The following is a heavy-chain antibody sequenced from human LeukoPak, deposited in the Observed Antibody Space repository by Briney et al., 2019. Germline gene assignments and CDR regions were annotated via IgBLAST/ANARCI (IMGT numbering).Heavy chain of an antibody. D-gene: IGHD2-15*01. CDR1: GFTFSSYG. V-gene: IGHV3-23*01. J-gene: IGHJ4*02. Sequence: GGSLRLSCAASGFTFSSYGISWVRQAPGKGLEWVSAISGSGGRTYYADSVKGRFTISRDNSKNTLYLQMNSLRAEDTAVYYCAKFGVPNCSGGSCYSNYFDDSGQGTLVTVSS. CDR2: ISGSGGRT. CDR3: AKFGVPNCSGGSCYSNYFDD.